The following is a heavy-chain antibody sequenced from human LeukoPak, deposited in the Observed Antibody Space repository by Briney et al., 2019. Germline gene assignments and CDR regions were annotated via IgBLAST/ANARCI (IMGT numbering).Heavy chain of an antibody. Sequence: PGGSLRLSCAASGFTFSTYWMHWVRQAPGKGLVWVSRINSDGSSTSYADFVKGRFTISRDDAKNTLYLQMNSLRAEDTAVYYCARGYCSGGSCWVYYYYGMDVWGQGTTVTVSS. CDR2: INSDGSST. D-gene: IGHD2-15*01. CDR1: GFTFSTYW. V-gene: IGHV3-74*01. J-gene: IGHJ6*02. CDR3: ARGYCSGGSCWVYYYYGMDV.